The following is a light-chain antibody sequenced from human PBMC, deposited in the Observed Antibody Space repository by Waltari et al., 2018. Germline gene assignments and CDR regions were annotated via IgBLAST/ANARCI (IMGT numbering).Light chain of an antibody. V-gene: IGKV4-1*01. CDR2: WAS. CDR3: QQYYSTPYT. CDR1: QSVLYSSNNKNY. J-gene: IGKJ2*01. Sequence: DIVVTQSPDPLAVSLGERATINCKSSQSVLYSSNNKNYLAGYQHKPGQPPKLLIYWASTRESGVPDRFSGSGSGTDFTLTISSLQAEDVAVYYCQQYYSTPYTFGQGTKLEIK.